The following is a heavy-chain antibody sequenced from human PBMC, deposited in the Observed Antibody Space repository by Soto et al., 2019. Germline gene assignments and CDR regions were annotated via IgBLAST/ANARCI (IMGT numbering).Heavy chain of an antibody. D-gene: IGHD3-22*01. J-gene: IGHJ5*02. CDR1: GFTFYNYA. Sequence: GGSLRLSCEASGFTFYNYAMAWVRQAPGRGLEWVSGITSSGGTYYADAVRGRFTISRDNSENTLYLQMNSLRAEDTAVYYCAKGESSVSASYFDPWGQGTLVTVSS. CDR3: AKGESSVSASYFDP. V-gene: IGHV3-23*01. CDR2: ITSSGGT.